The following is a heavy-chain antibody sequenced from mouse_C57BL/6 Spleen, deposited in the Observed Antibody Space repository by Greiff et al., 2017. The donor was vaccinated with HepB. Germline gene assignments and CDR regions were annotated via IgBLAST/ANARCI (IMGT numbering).Heavy chain of an antibody. V-gene: IGHV1-82*01. D-gene: IGHD1-1*01. CDR2: IYPGDGDT. Sequence: QVQLQQSGPELVKPGASVKISCKASGYAFSSSWMNWVKQRPGKGLEWIGRIYPGDGDTNYNGKFKGKATLTADKSSSTAYMQLSSLTSEDSAVYFCASHYGSVKHFDYWGQGTTLTVSS. CDR3: ASHYGSVKHFDY. J-gene: IGHJ2*01. CDR1: GYAFSSSW.